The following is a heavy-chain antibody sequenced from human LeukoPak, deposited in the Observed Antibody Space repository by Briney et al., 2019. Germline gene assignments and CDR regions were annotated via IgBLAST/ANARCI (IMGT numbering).Heavy chain of an antibody. CDR2: ISYDGSNK. CDR1: GFTFSSYA. CDR3: ARTYYYDSSGSHFQH. V-gene: IGHV3-30-3*01. J-gene: IGHJ1*01. D-gene: IGHD3-22*01. Sequence: PGGSLRLSCAASGFTFSSYAMHWVRQAPGKGLEWVAVISYDGSNKYYADSVKGRFTISRDNSKNTLYLQMNSLRAEDTAVYYCARTYYYDSSGSHFQHWGQGTLVTVSS.